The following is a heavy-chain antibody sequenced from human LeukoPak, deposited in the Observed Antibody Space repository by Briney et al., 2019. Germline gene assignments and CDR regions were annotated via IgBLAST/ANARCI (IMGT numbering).Heavy chain of an antibody. Sequence: GGSLRLSCATSGFTFSSYSMNWVRQAPGKGLEWVSSISGTSTSIYYADSVEGRFTISRDNAKNSLYLQMNSLRDEDTAVYYCARGATPDYWGQGTLVTVSS. J-gene: IGHJ4*02. CDR3: ARGATPDY. V-gene: IGHV3-21*01. CDR1: GFTFSSYS. CDR2: ISGTSTSI.